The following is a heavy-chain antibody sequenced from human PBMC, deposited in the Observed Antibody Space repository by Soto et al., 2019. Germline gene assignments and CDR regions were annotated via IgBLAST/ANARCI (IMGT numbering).Heavy chain of an antibody. CDR3: ARDRDYLDY. CDR2: IYYSGST. CDR1: GGSISSYY. J-gene: IGHJ4*02. Sequence: SETLSLTCTVSGGSISSYYWSWIRQPPGKGLEWIGYIYYSGSTNYNPSLKSRVTISVDTSKNQFSLKLSSVTAADTAVYYCARDRDYLDYWGQGTLVTVSS. V-gene: IGHV4-59*01.